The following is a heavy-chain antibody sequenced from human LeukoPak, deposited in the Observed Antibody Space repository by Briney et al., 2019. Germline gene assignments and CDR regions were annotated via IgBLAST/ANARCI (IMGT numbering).Heavy chain of an antibody. J-gene: IGHJ3*02. CDR2: IYSSGST. V-gene: IGHV4-59*01. D-gene: IGHD5-12*01. Sequence: PSETLSLTCTVSGGSISSYHWSWIRQPPGKGLQWIGFIYSSGSTNHNPSLKSRVTISLDTSKNQFSLRVSSVTSADTAVYYCARGNSGYDYAFDIWGQGTMVTVSS. CDR3: ARGNSGYDYAFDI. CDR1: GGSISSYH.